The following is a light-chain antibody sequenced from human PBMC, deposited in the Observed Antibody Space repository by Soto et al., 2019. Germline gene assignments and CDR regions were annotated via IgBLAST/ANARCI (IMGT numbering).Light chain of an antibody. CDR1: SSNIGAGHD. CDR3: QSYDSSLSGYV. J-gene: IGLJ1*01. Sequence: QSVLTQPPSVSGAPGQRVTISCTGSSSNIGAGHDVHWYQQLPGTAPKFLIYGNSNRPSGVPDRFSGSKSGTSASLAITGLQTEDEADYYCQSYDSSLSGYVFGTGTKVTGL. CDR2: GNS. V-gene: IGLV1-40*01.